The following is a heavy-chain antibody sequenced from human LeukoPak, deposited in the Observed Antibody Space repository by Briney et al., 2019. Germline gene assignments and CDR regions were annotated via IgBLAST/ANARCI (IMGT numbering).Heavy chain of an antibody. D-gene: IGHD4-11*01. Sequence: SETLSLTCTVSGGSISSSSYYWGWIRQPPGKGLEWIGSMYYSGSTYYNPSPKGRVTISVDSSKNQFSLKLNSVTAADTAVYYCARAGSNYYKYYYMDVWGKGTTVTVSS. CDR3: ARAGSNYYKYYYMDV. V-gene: IGHV4-39*07. J-gene: IGHJ6*03. CDR2: MYYSGST. CDR1: GGSISSSSYY.